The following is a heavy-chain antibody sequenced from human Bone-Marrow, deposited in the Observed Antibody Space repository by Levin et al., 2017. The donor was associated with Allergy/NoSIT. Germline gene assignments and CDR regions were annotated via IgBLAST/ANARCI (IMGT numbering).Heavy chain of an antibody. CDR3: ARGGTSSNDY. CDR1: GYTFSDYY. V-gene: IGHV1-2*02. J-gene: IGHJ4*02. D-gene: IGHD6-13*01. CDR2: INPKRGDA. Sequence: GESLKISCTVSGYTFSDYYMHWVRQAPGQGLEWMGWINPKRGDANTAQKFEGRVVLTRDTSISTAYMEVRRLRSDDTALYYCARGGTSSNDYGGQGPWVTVSS.